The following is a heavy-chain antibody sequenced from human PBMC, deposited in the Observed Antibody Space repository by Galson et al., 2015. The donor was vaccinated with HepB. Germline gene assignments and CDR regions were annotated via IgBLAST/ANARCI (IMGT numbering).Heavy chain of an antibody. CDR2: IYIDGTT. CDR1: GGSISDYY. V-gene: IGHV4-4*07. Sequence: SETLSRTCTVSGGSISDYYWSWLRPPAGKGLEWNGRIYIDGTTEYKPSLESRVTMSVDTSKSQFSLKLTSLTAAGTAMYYCPSLLLCRGELGVWGPGTTDTVSS. J-gene: IGHJ6*02. CDR3: PSLLLCRGELGV. D-gene: IGHD3-10*01.